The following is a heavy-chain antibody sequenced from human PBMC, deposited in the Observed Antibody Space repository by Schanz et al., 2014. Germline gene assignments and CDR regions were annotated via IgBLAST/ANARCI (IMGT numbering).Heavy chain of an antibody. J-gene: IGHJ4*01. CDR2: ISNDGSIK. CDR3: AREQIMAAAGLVDY. V-gene: IGHV3-30*19. D-gene: IGHD6-13*01. Sequence: QAQLMESGGGVVQPGTSLILSCSVSGFSLNTYGIHWFRQPAGKGLEWVAVISNDGSIKYYADSVEGRFTISRDNAKNSLYLQMNSLRAEDTAVYYCAREQIMAAAGLVDYWGHGTLVTVSS. CDR1: GFSLNTYG.